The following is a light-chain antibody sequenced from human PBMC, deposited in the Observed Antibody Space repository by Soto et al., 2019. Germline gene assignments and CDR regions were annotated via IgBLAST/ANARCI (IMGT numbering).Light chain of an antibody. J-gene: IGKJ5*01. CDR3: QQYNNWLIT. Sequence: EIVMTQSPDTLSVSPGERATLSCRASQSVSSNLAWYQQKPGQAPRLLIYGASTRATGIPARFSGSGSGTEFTLTISSLQSEHFAVYYCQQYNNWLITFGQGTRLEIK. V-gene: IGKV3-15*01. CDR1: QSVSSN. CDR2: GAS.